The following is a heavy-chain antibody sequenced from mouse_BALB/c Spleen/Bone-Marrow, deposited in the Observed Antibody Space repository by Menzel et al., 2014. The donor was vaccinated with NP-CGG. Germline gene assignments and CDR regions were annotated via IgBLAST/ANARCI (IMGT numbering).Heavy chain of an antibody. CDR1: GFTFSNYW. CDR2: IRLKSNNYAT. D-gene: IGHD1-1*01. J-gene: IGHJ2*01. Sequence: EVQLQQSGGGLVQPGGSMKLSCVASGFTFSNYWMNWVRQSPEKGLEWVAEIRLKSNNYATHYAESVKGRFTISRDDSKSSVYLQMNNLRAEDTGIYYCTRGSDCWGQGTTLTVSS. CDR3: TRGSDC. V-gene: IGHV6-6*02.